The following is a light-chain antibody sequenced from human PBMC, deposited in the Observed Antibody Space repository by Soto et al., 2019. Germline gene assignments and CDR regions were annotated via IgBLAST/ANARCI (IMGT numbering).Light chain of an antibody. Sequence: EIVLTQSPGTLSLSPGERATLSCRASQSVSSSYLAWYQQKPGQAPRLLIYGASSRATGIPDRFSGSGSGPDFTLTISRLEPVDFAVNYCQQYGSSPPWTFGQGTKVEIK. CDR3: QQYGSSPPWT. CDR1: QSVSSSY. CDR2: GAS. J-gene: IGKJ1*01. V-gene: IGKV3-20*01.